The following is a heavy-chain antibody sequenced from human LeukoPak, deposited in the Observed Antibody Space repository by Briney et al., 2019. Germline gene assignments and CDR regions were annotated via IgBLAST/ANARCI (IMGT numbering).Heavy chain of an antibody. CDR1: GGSISSHY. CDR2: IYYSGST. V-gene: IGHV4-59*11. J-gene: IGHJ6*02. D-gene: IGHD4-17*01. CDR3: SRSTYGDSHFFGMDV. Sequence: SETLSLTCTVSGGSISSHYWSWIRQPPGKGLEWIGYIYYSGSTKYNPSLKSRVTISVDTSKNQFSLNLISVTAADTAVYYCSRSTYGDSHFFGMDVWGQGTTVTVSS.